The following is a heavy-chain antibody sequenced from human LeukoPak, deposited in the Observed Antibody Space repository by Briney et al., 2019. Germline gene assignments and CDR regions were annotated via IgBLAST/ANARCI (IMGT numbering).Heavy chain of an antibody. Sequence: GASVKVSCKASGYTFTGYYMHWVRQAPGQGLEWMGWINPNSGGTNYAQKFQGRVTMTRDTSISTAYMELSRLRSDDTAVYYCARDHDFWSGLGDYWGQGTLVTVSS. CDR2: INPNSGGT. D-gene: IGHD3-3*01. CDR1: GYTFTGYY. CDR3: ARDHDFWSGLGDY. V-gene: IGHV1-2*02. J-gene: IGHJ4*02.